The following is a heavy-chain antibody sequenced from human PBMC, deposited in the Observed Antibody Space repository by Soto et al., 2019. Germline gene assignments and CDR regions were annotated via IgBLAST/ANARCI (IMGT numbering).Heavy chain of an antibody. Sequence: PSQTLSLTRAISGESVSSNSAAWIWVRQSPARDLEWLGRTYYRSKWYTEYAVSVKSRITINPDTSKNQFSLQLNSVTPEDSAVYYCASVGRKSCIRTDCYYAFDVWGQGTMVTVSS. CDR1: GESVSSNSAA. D-gene: IGHD2-2*01. CDR2: TYYRSKWYT. V-gene: IGHV6-1*01. J-gene: IGHJ3*01. CDR3: ASVGRKSCIRTDCYYAFDV.